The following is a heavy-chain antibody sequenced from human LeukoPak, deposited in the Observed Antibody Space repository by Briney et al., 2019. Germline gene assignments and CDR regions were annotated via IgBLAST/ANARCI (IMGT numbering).Heavy chain of an antibody. CDR1: GFTFDDYA. V-gene: IGHV3-43D*04. D-gene: IGHD5-12*01. Sequence: GGSLRLSCAASGFTFDDYAMHWVRQAPGKGLEWVSLISWDGGSTYYADSVKGRFTISRDSSKNSLYLQMNSLRAEDTALYYCAKGGGYDSYILGWPVDYWGQGTLVTVSS. CDR3: AKGGGYDSYILGWPVDY. CDR2: ISWDGGST. J-gene: IGHJ4*02.